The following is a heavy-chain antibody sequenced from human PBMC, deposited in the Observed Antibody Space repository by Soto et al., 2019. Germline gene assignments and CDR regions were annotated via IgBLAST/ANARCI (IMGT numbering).Heavy chain of an antibody. J-gene: IGHJ5*02. CDR3: AKAPFSSWGNNWFDH. CDR1: GFTFSSYA. CDR2: ISGSGGST. V-gene: IGHV3-23*01. D-gene: IGHD6-13*01. Sequence: GGSLRLSCAASGFTFSSYAMSWVRQAPGKGLEWVSAISGSGGSTYYADSVKGRFTISRDNSKSTLYLQMNSLRAEDTAVYYCAKAPFSSWGNNWFDHWGQGTLVTVSS.